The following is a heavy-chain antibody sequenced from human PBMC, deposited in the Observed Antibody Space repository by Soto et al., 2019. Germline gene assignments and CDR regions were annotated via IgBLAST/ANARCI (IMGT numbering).Heavy chain of an antibody. Sequence: GGSLRLSCAASGFTFSSYWMSWVRQAPGKGLEWVANIKQDGSEKYYVDSVKGRFTISRDNAKNSLYLQMNSLRAEDTAVYYCARDQARSYDFWSGYSDLDYWGQGTLVTVSS. D-gene: IGHD3-3*01. CDR3: ARDQARSYDFWSGYSDLDY. CDR2: IKQDGSEK. CDR1: GFTFSSYW. J-gene: IGHJ4*02. V-gene: IGHV3-7*01.